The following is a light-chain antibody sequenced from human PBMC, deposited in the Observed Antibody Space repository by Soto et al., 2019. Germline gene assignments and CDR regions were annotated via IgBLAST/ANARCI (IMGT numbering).Light chain of an antibody. CDR1: SSDVGGYNY. Sequence: QSALTQPRSVSGSPGQSVTISCTGTSSDVGGYNYVSWYQQHPGKAPKVMIYDVSERPSGVPDRFSGSKSGNTASLTISGLQAEDEADYYCCSYAGSPRYVCVTGTKLTVL. CDR2: DVS. CDR3: CSYAGSPRYV. V-gene: IGLV2-11*01. J-gene: IGLJ1*01.